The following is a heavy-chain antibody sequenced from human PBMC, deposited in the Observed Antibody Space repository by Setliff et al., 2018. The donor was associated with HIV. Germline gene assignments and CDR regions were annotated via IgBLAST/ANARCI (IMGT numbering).Heavy chain of an antibody. CDR2: INPSGGST. CDR1: GYTFTSYY. CDR3: ARGGVRGYSYGEAFDI. D-gene: IGHD5-18*01. J-gene: IGHJ3*02. Sequence: ASVKVSCKASGYTFTSYYMHWVRQAPGQGLEWMGIINPSGGSTSYAQKFHGRLTITADDSTRTVYMELNSLGSGDTAVYYCARGGVRGYSYGEAFDIWGQGTLVTVSS. V-gene: IGHV1-46*01.